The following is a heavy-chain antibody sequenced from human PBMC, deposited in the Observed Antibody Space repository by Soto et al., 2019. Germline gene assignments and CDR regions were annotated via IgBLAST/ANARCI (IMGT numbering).Heavy chain of an antibody. CDR3: ATSMRHTLDP. Sequence: EVQVVESGGGLVQPGGSLRLSCAASGFTFGIHWMTWVRQVPGKGLEWVANINQDGSDKYYVDSVKGGLIISRDNAKDSLYLQMNSLRVEDTAVYYCATSMRHTLDPWGQGTLVTVS. J-gene: IGHJ5*02. CDR1: GFTFGIHW. V-gene: IGHV3-7*01. D-gene: IGHD2-21*01. CDR2: INQDGSDK.